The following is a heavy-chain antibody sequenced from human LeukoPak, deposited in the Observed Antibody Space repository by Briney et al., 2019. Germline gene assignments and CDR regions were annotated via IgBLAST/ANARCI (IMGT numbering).Heavy chain of an antibody. D-gene: IGHD1-14*01. Sequence: GGSLRLSCAASGFTFTSYAMSWVRQAPGKGLEWVSTISGSGGNTYYADSLKGRFTISRDNSKNTLYLQMNSLRAEDTAVYYCAKGATTPKPYCFDYWGQGILVTVSS. V-gene: IGHV3-23*01. CDR3: AKGATTPKPYCFDY. CDR2: ISGSGGNT. CDR1: GFTFTSYA. J-gene: IGHJ4*02.